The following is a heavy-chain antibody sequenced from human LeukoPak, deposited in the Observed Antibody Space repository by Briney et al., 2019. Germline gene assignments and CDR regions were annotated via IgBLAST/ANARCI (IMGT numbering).Heavy chain of an antibody. V-gene: IGHV1-24*01. CDR1: GYTLTELS. D-gene: IGHD4-17*01. CDR3: ATAQGPWVTTDSYFDY. J-gene: IGHJ4*02. Sequence: ASVKVSCKVSGYTLTELSMHWVRQAPGKGLEWMGGFDPEDGETIYAQEFQGRVTMTEDTSTDTAYMELSSLRSEDTAVYYCATAQGPWVTTDSYFDYWGQGTLVTVSS. CDR2: FDPEDGET.